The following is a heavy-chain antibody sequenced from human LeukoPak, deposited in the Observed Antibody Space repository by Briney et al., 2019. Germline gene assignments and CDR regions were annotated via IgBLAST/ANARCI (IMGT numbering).Heavy chain of an antibody. D-gene: IGHD5-18*01. CDR1: GGTFSSYA. CDR2: IIPIFGTA. V-gene: IGHV1-69*06. CDR3: ARLRGYSYVDDY. J-gene: IGHJ4*02. Sequence: SVKVSCKASGGTFSSYAISWVRQAPGQGLEWMGGIIPIFGTANYAQKFQGRVTITADKSTSAAYMELSSLRSEDTAVYYCARLRGYSYVDDYWGQGTLVTVSS.